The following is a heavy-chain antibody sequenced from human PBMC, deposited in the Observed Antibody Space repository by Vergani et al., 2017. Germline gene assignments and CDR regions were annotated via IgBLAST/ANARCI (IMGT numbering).Heavy chain of an antibody. V-gene: IGHV5-51*03. Sequence: EVMLVQSGAEVKKPGESLKISCKYSESSFISNEIAWVRQMSGKGLQWMGNINPIDSKIAYSPSFQGHAIISLDKSITTAYLQWRSLKASDNAIYYCTRHVPCSNCACLNFNHWGRGTQVTVSS. CDR2: INPIDSKI. J-gene: IGHJ4*02. CDR1: ESSFISNE. D-gene: IGHD4-11*01. CDR3: TRHVPCSNCACLNFNH.